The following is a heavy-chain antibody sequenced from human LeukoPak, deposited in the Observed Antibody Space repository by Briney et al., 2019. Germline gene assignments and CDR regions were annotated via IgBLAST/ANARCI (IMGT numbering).Heavy chain of an antibody. D-gene: IGHD2-15*01. CDR2: INDSGSV. CDR3: ARRLVDSGASQVSDN. CDR1: SGSFSGYY. V-gene: IGHV4-34*01. Sequence: SETLSLTCAVYSGSFSGYYWSWIRQPPGKGLEWLGEINDSGSVNCNPSLKNRVTLPVDTSKNQFSLRLSSVAAADTAVYYCARRLVDSGASQVSDNWGQGTLVTVSS. J-gene: IGHJ4*02.